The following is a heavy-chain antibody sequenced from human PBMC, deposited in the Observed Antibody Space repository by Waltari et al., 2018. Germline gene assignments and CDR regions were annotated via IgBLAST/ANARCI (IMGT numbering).Heavy chain of an antibody. Sequence: QLVESGGGLVQPGGSLRLSCVASGFTLSNYWMHWVRQAPGKGLEWVAHIKPDGSQTDYVDSVKGRFAISRDNARNSLYLQMNSLRADDTAIYYCARDPARRADYWGQGTLVTVSS. J-gene: IGHJ4*02. CDR2: IKPDGSQT. CDR3: ARDPARRADY. V-gene: IGHV3-7*01. CDR1: GFTLSNYW.